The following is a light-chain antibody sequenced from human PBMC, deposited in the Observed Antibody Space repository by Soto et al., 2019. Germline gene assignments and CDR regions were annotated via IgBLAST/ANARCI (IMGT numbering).Light chain of an antibody. CDR2: ASS. CDR3: QLYGLSPH. CDR1: QSVSTK. V-gene: IGKV3D-15*01. J-gene: IGKJ5*01. Sequence: EVLMTQSPATLSVSPGERATPSFRASQSVSTKLAWYRQKPGQAPRLLIYASSNRATGIPDRFSGSASGTDFTLTINRLEPEDFAVYYCQLYGLSPHFGQGTRLEIK.